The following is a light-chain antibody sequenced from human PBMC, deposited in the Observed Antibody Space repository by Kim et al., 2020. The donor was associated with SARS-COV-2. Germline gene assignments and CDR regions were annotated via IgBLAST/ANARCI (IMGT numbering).Light chain of an antibody. CDR3: QAWDSTTVI. V-gene: IGLV3-1*01. J-gene: IGLJ2*01. Sequence: SYELTQPPSVSVSPGQTAYITCCGDKLGDKYACWYQQRPGQSPVLVIHEDSQRPSGIPERFSGSKSGDTATLTIGGAQDMDEADYYCQAWDSTTVIFGGGTTLTV. CDR2: EDS. CDR1: KLGDKY.